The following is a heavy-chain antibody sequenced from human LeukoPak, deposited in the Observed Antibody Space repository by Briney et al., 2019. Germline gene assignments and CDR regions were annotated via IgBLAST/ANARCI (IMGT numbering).Heavy chain of an antibody. CDR1: GGSISSYY. CDR2: IYYSGST. V-gene: IGHV4-59*01. Sequence: SETLSLTCTVSGGSISSYYWSWLRQPPGKGLEWIGYIYYSGSTNYNPSLKSRVTISVDTSKNQFSLKLSSVTAADTAVYYCARVPAGIFGVGMGFDPWGQGTLVTVSS. D-gene: IGHD3-3*02. J-gene: IGHJ5*02. CDR3: ARVPAGIFGVGMGFDP.